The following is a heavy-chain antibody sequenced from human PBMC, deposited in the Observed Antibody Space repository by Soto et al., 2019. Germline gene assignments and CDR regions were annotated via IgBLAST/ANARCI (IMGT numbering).Heavy chain of an antibody. D-gene: IGHD3-3*01. CDR1: GFTFSNAW. V-gene: IGHV3-15*01. CDR2: IKSKTDGGTT. Sequence: EVQLVESGGGLVKPGGSLRLSCAASGFTFSNAWMHWVRQAPGKGLEWVGRIKSKTDGGTTDYAAPVKGRFTISRDDSQNTLYLQMNSMNTEDTAVYYCSTYSREGITIFGVVTHWGQGTLVTVSS. J-gene: IGHJ4*02. CDR3: STYSREGITIFGVVTH.